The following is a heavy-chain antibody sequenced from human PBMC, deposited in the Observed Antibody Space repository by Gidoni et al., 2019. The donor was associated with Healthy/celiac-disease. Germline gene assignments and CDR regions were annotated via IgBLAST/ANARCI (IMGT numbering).Heavy chain of an antibody. CDR1: GYSISSGYY. Sequence: QVQLQESGPGLVKPSETLSLTCAVSGYSISSGYYWGWIRQPPGKGLEWIGSIYHSGSTYYNPSLKSRVTISVDTSKNQFSLKLSSVTAADTAVYYCARHIYDSSGYYPTDAFDIWGQGTMVTVSS. J-gene: IGHJ3*02. CDR2: IYHSGST. CDR3: ARHIYDSSGYYPTDAFDI. V-gene: IGHV4-38-2*01. D-gene: IGHD3-22*01.